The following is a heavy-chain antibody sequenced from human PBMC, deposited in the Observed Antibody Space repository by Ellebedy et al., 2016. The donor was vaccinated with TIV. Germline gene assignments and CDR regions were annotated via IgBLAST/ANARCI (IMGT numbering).Heavy chain of an antibody. CDR1: GGTFSSYA. D-gene: IGHD5-24*01. CDR2: IIPILGIA. J-gene: IGHJ4*02. CDR3: ARGGEMAGPIDFDY. V-gene: IGHV1-69*04. Sequence: SVKVSCXASGGTFSSYAISWVRQAPGQGLEWMGRIIPILGIANYAQKFQGRVTITADKSTSTAYMELSSLRSEDTAVYYCARGGEMAGPIDFDYWGQGTLVTVSS.